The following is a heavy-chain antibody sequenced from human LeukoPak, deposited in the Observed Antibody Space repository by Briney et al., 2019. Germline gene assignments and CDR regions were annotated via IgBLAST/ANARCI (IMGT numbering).Heavy chain of an antibody. CDR3: ARDRPTTVTTEDYRYYYYYMDV. J-gene: IGHJ6*03. CDR2: IYDSGST. D-gene: IGHD4-17*01. V-gene: IGHV4-39*07. Sequence: SETLSLTCTVSGGSISSSSYYWGWIRQPPGKGLEWIGSIYDSGSTNYNPSLKSRVTISVDTSKNQFSLKLTSVTAADTAVYYCARDRPTTVTTEDYRYYYYYMDVWGKGTTVTVSS. CDR1: GGSISSSSYY.